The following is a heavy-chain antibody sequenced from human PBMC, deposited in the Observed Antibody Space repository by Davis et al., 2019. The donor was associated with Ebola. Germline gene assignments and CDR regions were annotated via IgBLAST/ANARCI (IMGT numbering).Heavy chain of an antibody. Sequence: GESLKISCAASGFTFSSYSMNWVRQAPGKGLEWVSSISSRSHYIYYADSVKGRFTISRDNAKNSVYLQMNSLRAEDTAVYYCERDPGLTGVTTFNAFDIWGQGTMVTVSS. CDR2: ISSRSHYI. D-gene: IGHD1-26*01. CDR3: ERDPGLTGVTTFNAFDI. V-gene: IGHV3-21*01. J-gene: IGHJ3*02. CDR1: GFTFSSYS.